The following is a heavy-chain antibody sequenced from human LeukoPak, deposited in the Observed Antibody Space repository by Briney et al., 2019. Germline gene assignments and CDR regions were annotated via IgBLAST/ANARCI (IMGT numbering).Heavy chain of an antibody. CDR3: ARRGLIDY. D-gene: IGHD3/OR15-3a*01. CDR2: INSGGSGT. CDR1: GNYW. V-gene: IGHV3-74*01. Sequence: GGSLRLSCAASGNYWMHWVRQAPGKGLVWVSRINSGGSGTSYAASVEGRFTISRDNVKNTLYLQMNSLRAEDTAVYYCARRGLIDYWGQGTLVTVSS. J-gene: IGHJ4*02.